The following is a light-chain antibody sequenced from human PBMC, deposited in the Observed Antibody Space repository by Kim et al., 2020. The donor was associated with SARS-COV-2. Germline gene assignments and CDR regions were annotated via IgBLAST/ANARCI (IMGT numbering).Light chain of an antibody. Sequence: QSALTQPASVSGSPGQSITISCTGTSSDIGAYDYVSWFQQHPGRAPKLLIFDVSERPSGVSIRFSGSKSVNTASLTISGLQADDAADYYCSSYTNSNTLIFGGGTQLTVL. J-gene: IGLJ2*01. CDR2: DVS. CDR1: SSDIGAYDY. CDR3: SSYTNSNTLI. V-gene: IGLV2-14*03.